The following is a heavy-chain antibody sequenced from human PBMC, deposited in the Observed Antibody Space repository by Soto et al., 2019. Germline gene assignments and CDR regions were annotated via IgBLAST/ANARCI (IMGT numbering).Heavy chain of an antibody. V-gene: IGHV4-61*01. J-gene: IGHJ6*02. D-gene: IGHD3-10*01. Sequence: PSETLSLTCTVSGDSVTSVSDYWSWIRQPPGKGLEWIGYIYYSGSADYNPSLGSRVTISIDTSKNQFSLKLTSVTAADTAVYYCARGVGFGYYYYHMDLWGXGTTVNVSS. CDR1: GDSVTSVSDY. CDR2: IYYSGSA. CDR3: ARGVGFGYYYYHMDL.